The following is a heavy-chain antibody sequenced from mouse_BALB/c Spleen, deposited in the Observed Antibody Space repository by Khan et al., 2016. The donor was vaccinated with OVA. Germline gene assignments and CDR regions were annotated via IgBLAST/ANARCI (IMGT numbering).Heavy chain of an antibody. V-gene: IGHV3-8*02. D-gene: IGHD2-14*01. Sequence: EVQLQESGPSLVKPSQTLSLTCSVTGDSITSGYWSWIRKFPGNKLEYMGYMIYTGYTDYHPSLKSRIAITRHTSTNQSYLQLNSVTAEDTATYYCARSTDRYAFAYWGQGTLVTVSA. J-gene: IGHJ3*01. CDR1: GDSITSGY. CDR2: MIYTGYT. CDR3: ARSTDRYAFAY.